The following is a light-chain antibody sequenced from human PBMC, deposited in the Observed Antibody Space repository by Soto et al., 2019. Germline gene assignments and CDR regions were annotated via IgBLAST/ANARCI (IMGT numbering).Light chain of an antibody. V-gene: IGKV1-6*01. J-gene: IGKJ3*01. Sequence: AIPMTQSPSSLSASVGDTVTITCRASQGIRSDLGWYQQKPGTAPTLLIYAASTLQGGVPSRFSGSGSGTDFTLTITSLQPEDFATYYCLQDYNYPVTFGPGTKVDVK. CDR2: AAS. CDR1: QGIRSD. CDR3: LQDYNYPVT.